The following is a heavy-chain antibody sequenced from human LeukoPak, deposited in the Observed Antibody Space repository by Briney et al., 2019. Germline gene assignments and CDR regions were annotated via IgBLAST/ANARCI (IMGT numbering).Heavy chain of an antibody. J-gene: IGHJ6*02. CDR1: GFTFSSYA. Sequence: GGSLRLSCAASGFTFSSYAMSWVRQAPGKGLEWVSAISGSGGSTYYADSVKGRFTISRDNSKNTLYLQMNSLRAEDTAVYYCAKTSGGTVTTKYYYYGMDVWGQGTTVTVSS. CDR3: AKTSGGTVTTKYYYYGMDV. V-gene: IGHV3-23*01. CDR2: ISGSGGST. D-gene: IGHD4-4*01.